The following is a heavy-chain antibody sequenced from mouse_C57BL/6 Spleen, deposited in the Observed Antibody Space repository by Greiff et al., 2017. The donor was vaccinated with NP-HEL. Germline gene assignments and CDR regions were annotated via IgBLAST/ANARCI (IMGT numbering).Heavy chain of an antibody. Sequence: EVQLVESGPGLVKPSQSLSLTCSVTGYSITSGYYWNWIRQFPGNKLEWMGYISYDGSNNYNPSLKNRISITRDTSKNQFFLKLNSVTTEDTATYYCARDLYTWFAYWGQGTLVTVSA. CDR2: ISYDGSN. D-gene: IGHD2-1*01. CDR3: ARDLYTWFAY. CDR1: GYSITSGYY. V-gene: IGHV3-6*01. J-gene: IGHJ3*01.